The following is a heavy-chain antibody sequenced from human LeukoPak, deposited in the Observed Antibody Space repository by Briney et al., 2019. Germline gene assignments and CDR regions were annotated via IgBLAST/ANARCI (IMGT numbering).Heavy chain of an antibody. CDR3: AKDGSWGDYYFYFYMDV. V-gene: IGHV3-23*01. Sequence: GGSLRLSCAASGFTFSDYAMSWVRQAPGKGLEWVSGISGSGYYTYYADSVKGRFTISRDNSKNTLYIQMNSLRAEDTAVYYCAKDGSWGDYYFYFYMDVWGTGTTVTVSS. D-gene: IGHD3-16*01. CDR2: ISGSGYYT. CDR1: GFTFSDYA. J-gene: IGHJ6*03.